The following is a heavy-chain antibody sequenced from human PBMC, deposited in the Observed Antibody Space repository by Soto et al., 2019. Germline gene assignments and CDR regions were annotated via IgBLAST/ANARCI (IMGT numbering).Heavy chain of an antibody. V-gene: IGHV3-30-3*01. CDR2: ISYYGSNK. Sequence: PGGTLRLSCIASGISFSNYGMLWVRQAPCQGLEWVALISYYGSNKYSSDSVKGRFTISRDNAKNTLFLQMNSLRVEDTAVYYCARDPHHDGNLWRRLEDYFHYYAMDVWGQGT. D-gene: IGHD2-21*01. CDR1: GISFSNYG. CDR3: ARDPHHDGNLWRRLEDYFHYYAMDV. J-gene: IGHJ6*02.